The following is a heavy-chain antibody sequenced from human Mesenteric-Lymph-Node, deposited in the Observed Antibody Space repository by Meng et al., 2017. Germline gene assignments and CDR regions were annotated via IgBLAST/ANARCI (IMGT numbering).Heavy chain of an antibody. J-gene: IGHJ4*02. CDR2: IYHSGST. CDR1: GGSVSSSGDY. CDR3: ARQSGYFDY. V-gene: IGHV4-61*08. Sequence: QGRLQESGPGLVKPSGTLSLTCAVSGGSVSSSGDYWSWIRQPPGKGLEWIGYIYHSGSTNSNPSLKSRVTISVDTSKNQFSLKLSSVTATDTAVYYCARQSGYFDYWGQGTLVTVSS. D-gene: IGHD3-10*01.